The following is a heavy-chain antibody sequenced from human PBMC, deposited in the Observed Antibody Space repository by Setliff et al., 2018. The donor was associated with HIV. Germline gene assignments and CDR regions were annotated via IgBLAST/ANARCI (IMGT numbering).Heavy chain of an antibody. CDR1: GGSFSGYY. Sequence: ETLSLTCAVYGGSFSGYYWSWIRQPPGKGLEWIGEINHSGSTNYNPSLKSRVTISVDTSKNQFSLKLSSVTAVDTAMYYCVRKPDGKNWFDPWGQGTLVTVSS. J-gene: IGHJ5*02. CDR3: VRKPDGKNWFDP. CDR2: INHSGST. V-gene: IGHV4-34*01. D-gene: IGHD1-1*01.